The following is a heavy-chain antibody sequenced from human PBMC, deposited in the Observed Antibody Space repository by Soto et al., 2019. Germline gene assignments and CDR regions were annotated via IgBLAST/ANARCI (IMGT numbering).Heavy chain of an antibody. V-gene: IGHV1-69*13. Sequence: SVKVSCKASGGTFSSYAVSWVRQAPGHGLEWMGGIIPIFGTANYAQKFQGRVTITADESTSTAYMELSSLRSEDTAVYYCARDGVAEEAPKDWGQGTLVTVSS. CDR3: ARDGVAEEAPKD. D-gene: IGHD6-13*01. CDR2: IIPIFGTA. J-gene: IGHJ4*02. CDR1: GGTFSSYA.